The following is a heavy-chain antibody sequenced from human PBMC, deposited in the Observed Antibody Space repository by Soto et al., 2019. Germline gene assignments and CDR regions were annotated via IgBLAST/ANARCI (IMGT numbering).Heavy chain of an antibody. CDR3: AKNSLFGSGTTDY. D-gene: IGHD3-10*01. CDR1: VFTFSRYA. Sequence: EVQLLDSGGGLVQPGGSLRLSCAASVFTFSRYAMSWVRQAPGKGLEWVSALSGSGGSTYYADSVKGRFTISRDNSKNTLYLQMKSLRAEDTAVYYCAKNSLFGSGTTDYWGPGTLVTVSS. J-gene: IGHJ4*02. V-gene: IGHV3-23*01. CDR2: LSGSGGST.